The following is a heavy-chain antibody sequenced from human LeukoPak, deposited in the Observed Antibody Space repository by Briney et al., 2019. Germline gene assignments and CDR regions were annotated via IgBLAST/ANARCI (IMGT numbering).Heavy chain of an antibody. CDR2: INPSGGST. J-gene: IGHJ4*02. D-gene: IGHD6-13*01. Sequence: ASVKVSCKASGYTFTSYYMHWVRQSPGQGLEWMGIINPSGGSTSYAQKFQGRVTMTRDTSTSTVYMELTSLRSEDTAVYSCARALIAAAGLGYWGQGTLVTVSS. CDR3: ARALIAAAGLGY. V-gene: IGHV1-46*01. CDR1: GYTFTSYY.